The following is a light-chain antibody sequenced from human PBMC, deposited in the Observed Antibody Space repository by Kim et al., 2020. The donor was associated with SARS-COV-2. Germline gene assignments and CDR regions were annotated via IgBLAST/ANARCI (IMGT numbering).Light chain of an antibody. V-gene: IGKV3-15*01. CDR2: GAS. CDR1: QSVNSN. J-gene: IGKJ2*01. CDR3: QQYDNWPPYT. Sequence: GSPGDAVTLSCTASQSVNSNLAWYQQKRGQSPTLLIYGASTRATGVPARFSGRGFGTEFTFTISSLQSEDFAVYYCQQYDNWPPYTFGQGTKLEI.